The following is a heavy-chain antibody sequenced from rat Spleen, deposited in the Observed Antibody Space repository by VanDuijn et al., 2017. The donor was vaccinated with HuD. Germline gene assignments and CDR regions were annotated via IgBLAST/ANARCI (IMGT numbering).Heavy chain of an antibody. CDR2: IIYDCSST. Sequence: EVQLVESGGGLVQPGNSLKLSCAASGFTFSDYAMAWVRQSPKKGLEWVATIIYDCSSTYYRDSVKGRFTISRDNAKSTLYLQMDSLRSEDTATYYYATHGYGGYSAPCAYWGQGTLVTVSS. CDR1: GFTFSDYA. CDR3: ATHGYGGYSAPCAY. D-gene: IGHD1-11*01. J-gene: IGHJ3*01. V-gene: IGHV5S10*01.